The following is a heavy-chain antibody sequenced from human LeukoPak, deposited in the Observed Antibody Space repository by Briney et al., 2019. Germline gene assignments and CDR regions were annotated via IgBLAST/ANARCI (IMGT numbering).Heavy chain of an antibody. CDR3: ARDDGEYSSSWYAPTDY. Sequence: NTGGSLRLSCAASGFTFSSYAMSWVRQAPGKGLEWVSSISSSSSYIYYADSVKGRFTISRDNAKNSLYLQMNSLRAEDTAVYYCARDDGEYSSSWYAPTDYWGQGTLVTVSS. CDR1: GFTFSSYA. V-gene: IGHV3-21*01. D-gene: IGHD6-13*01. J-gene: IGHJ4*02. CDR2: ISSSSSYI.